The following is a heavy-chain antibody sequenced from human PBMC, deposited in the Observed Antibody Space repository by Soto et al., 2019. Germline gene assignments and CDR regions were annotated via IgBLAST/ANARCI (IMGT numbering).Heavy chain of an antibody. V-gene: IGHV1-3*05. CDR3: SRWAAGFGY. CDR2: INAGNGNT. CDR1: GYTFTSYA. D-gene: IGHD6-13*01. J-gene: IGHJ4*02. Sequence: QVQLVQSGAEERKPGASVKVSCKASGYTFTSYAMHWVRQAPGQRLEWMGWINAGNGNTKYSQKFQGRVTITRDTSARTAYMELSSLRSEYTAVYYCSRWAAGFGYWGQGALVTVSS.